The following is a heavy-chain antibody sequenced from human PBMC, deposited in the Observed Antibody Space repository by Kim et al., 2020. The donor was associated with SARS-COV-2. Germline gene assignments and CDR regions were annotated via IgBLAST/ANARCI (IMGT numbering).Heavy chain of an antibody. Sequence: CYADSVKGRFTISRDNSKNPLYLQMNSLRAEDTAVYYCARERETNNWFDPWGQGTLVTVSS. J-gene: IGHJ5*02. CDR3: ARERETNNWFDP. V-gene: IGHV3-33*01. D-gene: IGHD2-8*01.